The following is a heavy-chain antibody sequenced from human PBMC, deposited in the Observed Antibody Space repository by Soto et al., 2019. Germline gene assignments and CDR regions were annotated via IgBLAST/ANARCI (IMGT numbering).Heavy chain of an antibody. V-gene: IGHV4-59*01. Sequence: QVQLQESGPGLVKPSETLSLTCTVSGGSISSYYWSWIRQPPGKGLEWIGYIYYSGGTNYNPSLRSRRTLSVDTSKNPVSLRLSSVTAADAAVYSCARGCDGDNGFDPWGQGTLVTVSS. CDR3: ARGCDGDNGFDP. CDR1: GGSISSYY. CDR2: IYYSGGT. J-gene: IGHJ5*02.